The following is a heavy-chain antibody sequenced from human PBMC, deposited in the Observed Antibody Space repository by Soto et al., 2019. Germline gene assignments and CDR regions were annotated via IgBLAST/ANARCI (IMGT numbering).Heavy chain of an antibody. J-gene: IGHJ4*02. CDR3: VRGRSYRVYDS. CDR2: TSPSGST. V-gene: IGHV4-4*07. D-gene: IGHD5-12*01. Sequence: SEPLSLTCTVSGGAISGHSWVWVRQPAGRGLEWIGHTSPSGSTTYNPSHRNRVTLSLDTSNTQIFLYLTSVTAANTIFFYSVRGRSYRVYDSWGPGTLVTVSS. CDR1: GGAISGHS.